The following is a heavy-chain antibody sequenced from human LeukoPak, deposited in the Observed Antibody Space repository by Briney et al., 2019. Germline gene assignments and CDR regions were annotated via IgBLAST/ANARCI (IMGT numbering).Heavy chain of an antibody. CDR1: GFTLSHFA. Sequence: GGSLRLSCAASGFTLSHFAMMWVRQAPGTGLQWVSTITGYGATFYADSVRGRFTIFRDTSMNTLFLQMNSLGAEDTAVYYCAKGAAAGKVDWFDPWGQGTLVTVSS. CDR3: AKGAAAGKVDWFDP. V-gene: IGHV3-23*01. J-gene: IGHJ5*02. CDR2: ITGYGAT. D-gene: IGHD6-13*01.